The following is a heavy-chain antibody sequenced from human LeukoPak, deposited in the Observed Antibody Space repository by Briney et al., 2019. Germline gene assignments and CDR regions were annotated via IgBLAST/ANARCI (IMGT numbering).Heavy chain of an antibody. CDR1: GYTFTSYG. D-gene: IGHD3-10*01. CDR2: ISAYNGNT. J-gene: IGHJ4*02. Sequence: ASVKVSYKASGYTFTSYGISWVRQAPGQGLEWMGWISAYNGNTNYAQKLQGRVAMTTDTSTSTAYMELRSLRSDDTAVYYCARDWGYYGSGSYYVLGFWGQGTLVTVSS. V-gene: IGHV1-18*04. CDR3: ARDWGYYGSGSYYVLGF.